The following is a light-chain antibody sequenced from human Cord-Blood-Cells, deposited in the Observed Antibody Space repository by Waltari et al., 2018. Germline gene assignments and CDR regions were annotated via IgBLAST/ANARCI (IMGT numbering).Light chain of an antibody. CDR2: EVS. CDR3: SSYAGSWV. V-gene: IGLV2-8*01. CDR1: SSDVGGYNY. J-gene: IGLJ3*02. Sequence: QSALTQPPSASGSPGQSVTISCTGTSSDVGGYNYVSWYQQHPGKAPTLMIYEVSKRPSGVPDRFSGSKSGNTASLTVSGLQAEDEADYYCSSYAGSWVFGGGTKLTVL.